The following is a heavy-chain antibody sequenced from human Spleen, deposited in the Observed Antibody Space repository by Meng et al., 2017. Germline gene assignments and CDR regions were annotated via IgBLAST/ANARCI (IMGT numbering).Heavy chain of an antibody. J-gene: IGHJ4*02. V-gene: IGHV3-21*04. CDR1: GFTFSSYS. Sequence: GESLKISCAASGFTFSSYSMNWVRQAPGKGLEWVSSISSSSSYIYYADSVKGRFTISRDTAKNSLYLQINGLRAEDTALYYCARGGNSGYYYDFEYWGQGTLVTVSS. CDR2: ISSSSSYI. D-gene: IGHD3-22*01. CDR3: ARGGNSGYYYDFEY.